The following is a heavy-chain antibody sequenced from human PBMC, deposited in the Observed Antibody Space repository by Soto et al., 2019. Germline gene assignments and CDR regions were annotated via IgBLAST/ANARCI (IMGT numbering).Heavy chain of an antibody. CDR3: ASRVAYYYDSSGYQRSDAFDI. CDR2: ISSSGSTI. J-gene: IGHJ3*02. CDR1: GFTFSDYY. Sequence: GGSLRLSCAASGFTFSDYYMSWIRQAPGKGLEWVSYISSSGSTIYYADSVKGRFTISRDNAKNSLYLQMNSLRAEDTAVYYCASRVAYYYDSSGYQRSDAFDIWGQGTMVTVSS. V-gene: IGHV3-11*01. D-gene: IGHD3-22*01.